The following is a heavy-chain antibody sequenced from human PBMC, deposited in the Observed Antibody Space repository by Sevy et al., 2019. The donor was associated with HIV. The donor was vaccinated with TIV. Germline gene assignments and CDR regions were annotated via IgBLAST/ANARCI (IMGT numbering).Heavy chain of an antibody. CDR1: GFSFSYYG. V-gene: IGHV3-30*18. D-gene: IGHD1-26*01. CDR2: ISHDGINE. Sequence: GGYLRLSCIGSGFSFSYYGIHWVRQSPGKGLDWVALISHDGINEYYADSVKGRFTISRDNSKNTVYLEMNSLRNEDTVIHFCANAYCGSYSHTYLYALDVWGQGTTVRVSS. CDR3: ANAYCGSYSHTYLYALDV. J-gene: IGHJ6*02.